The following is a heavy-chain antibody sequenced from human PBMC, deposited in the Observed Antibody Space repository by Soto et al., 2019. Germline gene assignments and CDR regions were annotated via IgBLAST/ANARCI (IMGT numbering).Heavy chain of an antibody. D-gene: IGHD3-3*01. CDR3: ARGGVFRPLEY. CDR2: ISGSGGST. Sequence: GGSLRLCCAACGFTFSSYAMSWVRQAPGKGLEWVSAISGSGGSTYYADSVKGRFTISRDNSKNTLYLQMNSLRAEDTAVYYCARGGVFRPLEYWGQGTLVTVSS. CDR1: GFTFSSYA. J-gene: IGHJ4*02. V-gene: IGHV3-23*01.